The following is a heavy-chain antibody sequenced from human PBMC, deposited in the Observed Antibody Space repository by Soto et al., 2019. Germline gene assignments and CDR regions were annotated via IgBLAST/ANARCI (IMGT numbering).Heavy chain of an antibody. J-gene: IGHJ5*02. V-gene: IGHV3-30-3*01. Sequence: QVPLVESGGGVVQPGRSLRLSCAASGFTFSSYAMHWVRQAPGKGLEWVAVISYDGSNKYYADSVKGRFTISRDNSKNTLYLQMNSLRAEDTAVYYCARDGGDGYHIIGWFDPWGQGTLVTVSS. CDR3: ARDGGDGYHIIGWFDP. CDR1: GFTFSSYA. CDR2: ISYDGSNK. D-gene: IGHD3-16*01.